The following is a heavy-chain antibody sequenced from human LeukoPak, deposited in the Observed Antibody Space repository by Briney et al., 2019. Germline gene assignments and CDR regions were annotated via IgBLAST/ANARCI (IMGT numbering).Heavy chain of an antibody. D-gene: IGHD6-13*01. CDR1: GGSISSSSYY. Sequence: SETLSFTCTVSGGSISSSSYYWGWIRQPPGKGLEWIGSIYYSGSTYYNPSLKSRVTISVDTSKNQFSLKLSSVTAADTAVYYCARDAPGIAAAGVYWGQGTLVTVSS. V-gene: IGHV4-39*02. CDR3: ARDAPGIAAAGVY. CDR2: IYYSGST. J-gene: IGHJ4*02.